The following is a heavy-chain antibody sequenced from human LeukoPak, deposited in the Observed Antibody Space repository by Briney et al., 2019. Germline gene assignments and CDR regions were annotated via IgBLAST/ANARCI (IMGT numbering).Heavy chain of an antibody. D-gene: IGHD6-19*01. Sequence: SETLSLTCTVSGGSISDYYWSWIRQPPGKGLEWIGYVYYSGSTKYNPSLKSRVTISVDTSKNQFSLNLSSVTAADTAVYYCARDYSGWYYFDYWGQGTQVTVSS. CDR3: ARDYSGWYYFDY. CDR1: GGSISDYY. CDR2: VYYSGST. V-gene: IGHV4-59*01. J-gene: IGHJ4*02.